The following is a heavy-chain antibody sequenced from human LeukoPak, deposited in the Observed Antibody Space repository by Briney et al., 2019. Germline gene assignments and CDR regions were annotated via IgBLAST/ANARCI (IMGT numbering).Heavy chain of an antibody. J-gene: IGHJ4*02. CDR2: IYYSGST. V-gene: IGHV4-39*07. CDR1: GGSISSSSYY. D-gene: IGHD3-16*01. CDR3: ARAFMITFGPHIGVYFDY. Sequence: SETLSLTCTVSGGSISSSSYYWGWIRQPPGKGLEWIGSIYYSGSTYYNPSLKSRVTISVDTSKNQFSLKLSSVTAADTAVYYCARAFMITFGPHIGVYFDYWGQGTLVTVSS.